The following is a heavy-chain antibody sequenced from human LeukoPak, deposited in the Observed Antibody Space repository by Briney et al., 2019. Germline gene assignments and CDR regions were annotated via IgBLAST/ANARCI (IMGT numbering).Heavy chain of an antibody. CDR2: IWYDGSNK. CDR1: GFTFSSYG. J-gene: IGHJ6*02. D-gene: IGHD5-18*01. Sequence: GRSLRLSCAASGFTFSSYGMHWVRQAPGKGLEWVAVIWYDGSNKYYADSVKGRFTISRDNSKNTLYLQMNSLRAEDTAVYYCARDPNSYGADYYYGMDVWGQGTTVTVSS. V-gene: IGHV3-33*01. CDR3: ARDPNSYGADYYYGMDV.